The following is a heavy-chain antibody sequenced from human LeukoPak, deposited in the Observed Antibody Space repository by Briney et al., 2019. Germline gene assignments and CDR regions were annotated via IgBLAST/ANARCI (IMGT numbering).Heavy chain of an antibody. CDR1: GFTFSSYA. CDR2: ISSNGGST. CDR3: AREAINCSGGICYGWFDP. D-gene: IGHD2-15*01. J-gene: IGHJ5*02. Sequence: PGGSLRLSCAAPGFTFSSYAMHWVRQAPGKGLEYVSAISSNGGSTYYANSVKGRFTISRDNSKNTLYLQMGSLRADDTAVYYYAREAINCSGGICYGWFDPWGQGTPVTVSS. V-gene: IGHV3-64*01.